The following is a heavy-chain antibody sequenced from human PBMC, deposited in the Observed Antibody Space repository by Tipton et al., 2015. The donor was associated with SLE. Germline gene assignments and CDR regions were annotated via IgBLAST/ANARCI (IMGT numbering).Heavy chain of an antibody. CDR3: ARDNGAVRRFDY. CDR1: GGSIRSHY. Sequence: TLSLTCTVSGGSIRSHYWSWIRQPPGKGLEWIGYIYYSGSTNYNPSLKSRVTISVDTSKNQFSLKLSSVTAADTAGYYCARDNGAVRRFDYWGQGTLVTVSS. D-gene: IGHD3-10*01. J-gene: IGHJ4*02. V-gene: IGHV4-59*11. CDR2: IYYSGST.